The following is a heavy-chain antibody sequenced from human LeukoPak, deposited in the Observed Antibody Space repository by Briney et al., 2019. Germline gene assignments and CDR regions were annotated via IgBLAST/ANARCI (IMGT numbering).Heavy chain of an antibody. CDR1: GYTFTSYD. J-gene: IGHJ4*02. D-gene: IGHD1-26*01. CDR2: MNPNSGNT. V-gene: IGHV1-8*01. Sequence: ASVKVSCKASGYTFTSYDINWVRQATGQGLEWMGWMNPNSGNTGYAQKFQGRVTMTRSTSINTAYMELNSLTSEDTAVYYCVRSSVGARRRIDYWGQGTLVTVSS. CDR3: VRSSVGARRRIDY.